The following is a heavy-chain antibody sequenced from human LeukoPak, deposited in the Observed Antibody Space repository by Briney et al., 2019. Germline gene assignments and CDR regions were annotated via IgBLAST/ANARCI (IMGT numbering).Heavy chain of an antibody. V-gene: IGHV1-24*01. CDR1: GYTLTELS. CDR2: FDPEDGET. D-gene: IGHD6-13*01. J-gene: IGHJ5*02. CDR3: ARELSLAAAGIFDP. Sequence: ASVKVSCKVSGYTLTELSMHWVRQAPGKGLEWMGGFDPEDGETIYAQKFQGRVTMTRDTSTSTVYMELSSLRSEDTAVYYCARELSLAAAGIFDPWGQGTLVTVSS.